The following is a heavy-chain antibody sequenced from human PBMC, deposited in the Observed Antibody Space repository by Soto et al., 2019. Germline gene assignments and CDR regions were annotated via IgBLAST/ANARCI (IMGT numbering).Heavy chain of an antibody. J-gene: IGHJ4*02. CDR1: D. V-gene: IGHV4-59*08. D-gene: IGHD6-6*01. Sequence: DGRRILQHPGKGLEWIGYIYYSGSTNYNPSLKSRVTISVDTSKNQFSLKLSSVTAADTAVYYCARNPSIAARPAPVDYWGQGTLVTVSS. CDR3: ARNPSIAARPAPVDY. CDR2: IYYSGST.